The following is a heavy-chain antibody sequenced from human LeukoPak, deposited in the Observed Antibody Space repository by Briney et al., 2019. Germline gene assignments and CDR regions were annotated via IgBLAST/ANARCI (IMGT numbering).Heavy chain of an antibody. CDR3: ARASSGAYDY. CDR1: GFTFSSHA. D-gene: IGHD6-19*01. CDR2: ISYDGSNK. Sequence: GGSLRLSCAASGFTFSSHAMPWVRQAPGKGLEWVAVISYDGSNKYYADSVKGRFTISRDNSKNTLYLQMNSLRAEDTAVYYCARASSGAYDYWGQGTLVTVSS. J-gene: IGHJ4*02. V-gene: IGHV3-30*04.